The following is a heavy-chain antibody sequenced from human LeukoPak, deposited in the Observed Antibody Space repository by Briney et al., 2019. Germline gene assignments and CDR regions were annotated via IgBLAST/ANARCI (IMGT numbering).Heavy chain of an antibody. CDR2: MNPNSGNT. CDR1: GYTFTSYD. D-gene: IGHD3-3*01. J-gene: IGHJ5*02. Sequence: GASVKVSCKASGYTFTSYDINWVRQATGQGLEWMGWMNPNSGNTGYAQKFQGRVTMTRNTSISTAYMELSSLRSEDTAVYYCAIATPWTSYDFWSGYSFHTWGQGTLVTVSS. V-gene: IGHV1-8*01. CDR3: AIATPWTSYDFWSGYSFHT.